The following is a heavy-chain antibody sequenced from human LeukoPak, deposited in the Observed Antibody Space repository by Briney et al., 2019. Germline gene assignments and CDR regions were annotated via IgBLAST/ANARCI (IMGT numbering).Heavy chain of an antibody. D-gene: IGHD6-13*01. CDR1: VFTVSSNY. J-gene: IGHJ5*02. CDR3: ARGIATAANEDRFDP. CDR2: IYSGGST. V-gene: IGHV3-53*01. Sequence: GGSLRLSCAASVFTVSSNYMSWVRQAPGKGLKWVSVIYSGGSTYYADSVKGRFTISRDNSKNTLYLQMNSLRAEDTAVYYCARGIATAANEDRFDPWGQGTLVTVSS.